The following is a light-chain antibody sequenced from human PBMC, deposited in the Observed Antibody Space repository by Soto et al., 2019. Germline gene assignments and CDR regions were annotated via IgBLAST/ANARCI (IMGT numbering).Light chain of an antibody. CDR3: QQYWT. CDR1: QSVTSSY. CDR2: GAS. J-gene: IGKJ1*01. Sequence: EIVLTQSPGTLSLSPGERATLSCRVSQSVTSSYLAWYQHKPGQAPRLLIYGASSRATGIPDRFSGSGSGTDFPLTISRLEPEDFAVYYCQQYWTFGQGTKVEIK. V-gene: IGKV3-20*01.